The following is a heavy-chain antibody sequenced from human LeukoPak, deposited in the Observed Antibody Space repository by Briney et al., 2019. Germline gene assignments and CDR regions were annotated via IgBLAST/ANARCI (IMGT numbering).Heavy chain of an antibody. CDR2: IYHSGST. V-gene: IGHV4-38-2*01. Sequence: SSETLSLTCAVSGYSISSGYYWGWIRQPPGKGLEWIGSIYHSGSTYYNPSLKSRVTISVDTSKNQFSLKLSSVTAADTAVCYCARHGRSTNYFDYWGQGTLVTVSS. CDR1: GYSISSGYY. J-gene: IGHJ4*02. CDR3: ARHGRSTNYFDY. D-gene: IGHD2-15*01.